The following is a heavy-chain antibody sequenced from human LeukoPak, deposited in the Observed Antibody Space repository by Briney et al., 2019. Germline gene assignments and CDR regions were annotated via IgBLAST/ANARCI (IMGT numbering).Heavy chain of an antibody. Sequence: GASVKVSCKASGGTFSSYAISWVRQAPGQGLEWMGGIIPIFGTANYAQKFQGRVTITTDESTSTAYMELSSLRSEDTAVYYCARGLPSLDNNWFDPWGQGTLVTVSS. CDR2: IIPIFGTA. V-gene: IGHV1-69*05. CDR1: GGTFSSYA. J-gene: IGHJ5*02. D-gene: IGHD6-6*01. CDR3: ARGLPSLDNNWFDP.